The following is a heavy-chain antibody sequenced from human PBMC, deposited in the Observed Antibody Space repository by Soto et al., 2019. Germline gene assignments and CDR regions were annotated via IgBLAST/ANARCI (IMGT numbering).Heavy chain of an antibody. V-gene: IGHV3-23*01. CDR3: AKPDTRRNAFDI. Sequence: EVQLLESGGGLVQPGGSLRLSCAASGFTFSSYAMSWVRQAPGKGLEWVSAISGSGGSTYYADSVKGRFTISRDNSKNTLYLQMNSLRAEDTAGYYCAKPDTRRNAFDIWGQGTMVTVSS. CDR2: ISGSGGST. J-gene: IGHJ3*02. CDR1: GFTFSSYA. D-gene: IGHD5-18*01.